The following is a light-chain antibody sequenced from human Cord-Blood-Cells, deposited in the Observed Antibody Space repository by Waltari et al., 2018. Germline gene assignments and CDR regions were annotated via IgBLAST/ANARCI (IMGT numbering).Light chain of an antibody. CDR2: WAS. CDR3: QQYYSTPIT. CDR1: QSVLYSSNNKNY. J-gene: IGKJ5*01. Sequence: DIVMTQSPDSLAVSLGERATINCKSSQSVLYSSNNKNYLAWYQQKPGQPPKLLIYWASTRESGVPDRFSGSGSETDFTLPISSLQAEDVAVYYCQQYYSTPITFGQGTRLEIK. V-gene: IGKV4-1*01.